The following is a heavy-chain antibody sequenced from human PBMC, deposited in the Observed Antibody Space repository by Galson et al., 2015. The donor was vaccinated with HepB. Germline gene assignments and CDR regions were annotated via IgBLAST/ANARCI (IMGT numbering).Heavy chain of an antibody. D-gene: IGHD2-15*01. CDR1: GFTFSSYA. J-gene: IGHJ4*02. CDR3: AKEGYCSGGSCYYAERNFDY. V-gene: IGHV3-23*01. Sequence: SLRLSCAASGFTFSSYAMSWVRQAPGKGLEWVSAISGSGGSTYYADSVKGRFTISRDNSKSTLYLQMNSLRAEDTAVYYCAKEGYCSGGSCYYAERNFDYWGQGTLVTVSS. CDR2: ISGSGGST.